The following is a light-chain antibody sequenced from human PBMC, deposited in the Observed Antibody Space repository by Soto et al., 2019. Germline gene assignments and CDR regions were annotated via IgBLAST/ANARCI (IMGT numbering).Light chain of an antibody. J-gene: IGKJ1*01. CDR3: QKYHTYWT. CDR2: HSS. Sequence: DIQMTQSPSTLPASVGDTVTITCRASQNIDRWVAWYQQKSETAPKILLHHSSSLEAGVPSRFSGSGSGTDFTLNISSLQPEDVAAYYCQKYHTYWTFGQGTKVDI. V-gene: IGKV1-5*01. CDR1: QNIDRW.